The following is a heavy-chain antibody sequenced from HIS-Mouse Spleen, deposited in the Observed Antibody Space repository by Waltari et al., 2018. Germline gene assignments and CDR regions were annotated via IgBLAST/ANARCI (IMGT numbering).Heavy chain of an antibody. CDR1: GGSISSYY. D-gene: IGHD3-3*01. V-gene: IGHV4-59*01. J-gene: IGHJ3*02. Sequence: QVQLQQWGAGLVKPSENLSLTCTVSGGSISSYYWSWIRQPPGKGLEWIGYIYYSGSTNYNPSLKSRVTISVDTSKNQFSLKLSSVTAADTAVYYCARGGDFADAFDIWGQGTMVTVSS. CDR2: IYYSGST. CDR3: ARGGDFADAFDI.